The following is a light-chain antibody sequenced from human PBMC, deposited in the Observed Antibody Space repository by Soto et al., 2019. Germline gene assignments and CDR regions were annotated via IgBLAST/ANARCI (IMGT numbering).Light chain of an antibody. Sequence: DIQMTQSPSTLSSSVGDRVTITCRASQSIISRLAWYQQKTGKAPNLLIFKASSIGSGVPSRFSGSGSGTEFTITISSPQPDDVAYYYCQQFHTFSPTFGQGTKVEIK. V-gene: IGKV1-5*03. CDR1: QSIISR. CDR3: QQFHTFSPT. CDR2: KAS. J-gene: IGKJ1*01.